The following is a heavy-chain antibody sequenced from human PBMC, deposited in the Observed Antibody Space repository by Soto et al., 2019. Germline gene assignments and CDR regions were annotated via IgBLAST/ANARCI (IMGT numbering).Heavy chain of an antibody. Sequence: GGSLRLSCAASGFRFSDHYMTWIRQAPGKGLEWVSKISGDGTTIYYADSVKGRFTVSRDNAKNSVYLQMNSLRAEDTAVYYCASDPYYYASGFWGQGTLVTVSS. D-gene: IGHD3-10*01. CDR1: GFRFSDHY. CDR3: ASDPYYYASGF. CDR2: ISGDGTTI. V-gene: IGHV3-11*01. J-gene: IGHJ4*02.